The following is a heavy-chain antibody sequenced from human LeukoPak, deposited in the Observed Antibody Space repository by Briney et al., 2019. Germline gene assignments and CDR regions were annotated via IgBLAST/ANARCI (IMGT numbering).Heavy chain of an antibody. CDR3: ARELPDDFWSGSEGNWFDP. J-gene: IGHJ5*02. D-gene: IGHD3-3*01. CDR1: GGSISSGSYY. CDR2: IYTSGST. V-gene: IGHV4-61*02. Sequence: SETLSLTCTVSGGSISSGSYYWSWIRQPAGKGLEWIGRIYTSGSTNYNPSLKSRVTISVDTSKNQFSLKLSSVTAADTAVYYCARELPDDFWSGSEGNWFDPWGQGTLVTVSS.